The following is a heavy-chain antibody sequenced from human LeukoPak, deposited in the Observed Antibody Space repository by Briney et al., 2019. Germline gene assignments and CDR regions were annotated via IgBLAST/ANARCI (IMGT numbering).Heavy chain of an antibody. V-gene: IGHV1-2*02. CDR3: ARVMGVGATPFDY. CDR1: GYTFTGYY. CDR2: INPNSGGT. J-gene: IGHJ4*02. D-gene: IGHD1-26*01. Sequence: ASVKVSCKASGYTFTGYYMHWVRQAPGQGLEWMGWINPNSGGTNYAQKFQGRVTMTRDTSISTAYMELSRLRSDDTAVYYCARVMGVGATPFDYWGQGTLVTVSS.